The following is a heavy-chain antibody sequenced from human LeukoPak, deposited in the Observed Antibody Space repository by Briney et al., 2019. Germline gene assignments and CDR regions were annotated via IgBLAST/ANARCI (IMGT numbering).Heavy chain of an antibody. CDR3: ARDLHYYYDTSGSLPV. J-gene: IGHJ1*01. Sequence: PGGSLGLSCAASGFTFSTYTMNWVRQAPGKGLEWISYISSSSDTIYYADSVKGRFTISRDNAKNSLYLQMNGLRDDDTAVYYCARDLHYYYDTSGSLPVWGQGTLVTVSS. D-gene: IGHD3-22*01. CDR1: GFTFSTYT. CDR2: ISSSSDTI. V-gene: IGHV3-48*02.